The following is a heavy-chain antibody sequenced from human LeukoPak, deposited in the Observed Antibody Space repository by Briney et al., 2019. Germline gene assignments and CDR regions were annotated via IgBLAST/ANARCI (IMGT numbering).Heavy chain of an antibody. J-gene: IGHJ4*02. CDR2: IYYSGTT. CDR3: ARSPYRDGSNHFGY. Sequence: SETLSLTCTVSGGSISNNYWSWIRQPPGKGLEWIGYIYYSGTTNYNPSLKSRVTISVDASKNQFSLKLSSVTAADTAMYYCARSPYRDGSNHFGYWGQGTLVTVSS. D-gene: IGHD4-23*01. CDR1: GGSISNNY. V-gene: IGHV4-59*08.